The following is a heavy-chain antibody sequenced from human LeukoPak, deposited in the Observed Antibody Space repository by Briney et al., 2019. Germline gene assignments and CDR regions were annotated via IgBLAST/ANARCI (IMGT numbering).Heavy chain of an antibody. V-gene: IGHV4-34*01. CDR3: ARHRGTLFCGGDCEDYYFDY. CDR2: INHSGST. J-gene: IGHJ4*02. D-gene: IGHD2-21*02. CDR1: GGSFSGYY. Sequence: SETLSLTCAVYGGSFSGYYWSWIRQPPGKGLEWIGEINHSGSTYYNPSLKSRVTISVDTSKNQFSLKLSSVTAADTAVYYCARHRGTLFCGGDCEDYYFDYWGQGTLVTVSS.